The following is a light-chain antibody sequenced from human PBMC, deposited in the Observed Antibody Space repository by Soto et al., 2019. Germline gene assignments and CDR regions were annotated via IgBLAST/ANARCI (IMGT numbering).Light chain of an antibody. CDR1: QDIRKY. CDR3: QHYDNLPALT. J-gene: IGKJ3*01. V-gene: IGKV1-33*01. Sequence: DIQMTQYPSSLSASLGDRVTITCQASQDIRKYLSWYQQKPGRAPKLLIYGASNLETGVPSRFSGSRYGTDFTFTISSLQTEDIATEYCQHYDNLPALTFGPGTKVAMK. CDR2: GAS.